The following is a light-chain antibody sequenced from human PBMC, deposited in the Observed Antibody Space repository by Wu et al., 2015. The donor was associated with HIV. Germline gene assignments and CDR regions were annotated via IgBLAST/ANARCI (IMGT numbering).Light chain of an antibody. CDR2: ATS. J-gene: IGKJ2*03. Sequence: EIVLTQSPGTLSLSPGERATLSCRASQNIAGSYLAWYQQTPGRAPRLLIYATSSRATGIPDRFSGSGSGTDFTLTISRLEPEDFAVYYCQHYGSSPYSFGQGTKLEIK. CDR1: QNIAGSY. CDR3: QHYGSSPYS. V-gene: IGKV3-20*01.